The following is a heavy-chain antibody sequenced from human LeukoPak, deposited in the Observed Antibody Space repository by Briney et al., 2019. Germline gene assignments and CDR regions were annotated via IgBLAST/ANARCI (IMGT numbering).Heavy chain of an antibody. CDR3: AKGSFNYYYYMDV. J-gene: IGHJ6*03. CDR1: GFTFDDYT. V-gene: IGHV3-43*01. CDR2: ISWDGGST. Sequence: GGSLRLSCAASGFTFDDYTMHWVRQAPGKGLEWVSLISWDGGSTYYADSVKGRFTTSRDNSKNSLYLQMNSLRTEDTALYYCAKGSFNYYYYMDVWGKGTTVTVSS.